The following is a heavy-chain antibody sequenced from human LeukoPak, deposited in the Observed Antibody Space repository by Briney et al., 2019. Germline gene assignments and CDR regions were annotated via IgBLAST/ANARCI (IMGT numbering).Heavy chain of an antibody. CDR2: ISTTGTTV. Sequence: GGSLRLSCAASGFTFSDFYMSWLRQTPGKGLEWVSYISTTGTTVDYADSVKGRFTISRDNAKGSLYLQMNNLGADDTAVNYCAKGHTYGMIWGQGTLVT. CDR3: AKGHTYGMI. J-gene: IGHJ4*02. V-gene: IGHV3-11*01. D-gene: IGHD2-8*01. CDR1: GFTFSDFY.